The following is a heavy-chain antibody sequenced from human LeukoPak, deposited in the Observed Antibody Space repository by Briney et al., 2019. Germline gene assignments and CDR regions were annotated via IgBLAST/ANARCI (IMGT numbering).Heavy chain of an antibody. Sequence: PGGSLRLSCAASGFTFSSYGMHWVRQAPGKGLEWVAVIWYDGSNKYYADSVKGRFTISRDNSKNTLYLQMNNLRAEDTAVYYCAKASGSESIVATAPLDYWGQGTLVTVSS. CDR3: AKASGSESIVATAPLDY. V-gene: IGHV3-30*02. CDR2: IWYDGSNK. D-gene: IGHD5-12*01. CDR1: GFTFSSYG. J-gene: IGHJ4*02.